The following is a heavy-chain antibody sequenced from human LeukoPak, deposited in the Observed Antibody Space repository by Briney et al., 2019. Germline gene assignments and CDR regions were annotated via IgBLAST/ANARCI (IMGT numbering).Heavy chain of an antibody. J-gene: IGHJ5*02. CDR2: ISSSSSYI. D-gene: IGHD2-2*01. V-gene: IGHV3-21*01. CDR3: ARDHCSSTSCHSNNWFDP. CDR1: GFTFSSYS. Sequence: GGSLRLSCAASGFTFSSYSMNWVRQAPGKGLEWVSSISSSSSYIYYADSVKGRFTISRDNAKNSLYLQMNSLRAGDTAVYYCARDHCSSTSCHSNNWFDPWGQGTLVTVSS.